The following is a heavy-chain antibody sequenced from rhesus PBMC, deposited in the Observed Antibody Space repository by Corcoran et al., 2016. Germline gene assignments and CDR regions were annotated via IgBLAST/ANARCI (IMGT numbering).Heavy chain of an antibody. V-gene: IGHV4-122*02. J-gene: IGHJ4*01. Sequence: QVQLQESGPGLVKPSETLSLTCAVSGFSIGSGYGWSWIRQPPGKGLEWIGYISYSGSTYYTPSFKSRVTISIDTSKNQFSLKLSSVTAADTAVYYCARYSSGWPFDYWGQGVLVTVSS. CDR1: GFSIGSGYG. CDR3: ARYSSGWPFDY. D-gene: IGHD6-31*01. CDR2: ISYSGST.